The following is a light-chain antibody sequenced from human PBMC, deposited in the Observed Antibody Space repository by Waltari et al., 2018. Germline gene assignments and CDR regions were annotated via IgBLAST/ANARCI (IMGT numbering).Light chain of an antibody. CDR1: QDISNF. CDR2: AAS. V-gene: IGKV1-12*01. Sequence: DLQLTQSPSSVSASVGDRVTITCRASQDISNFLAWYQQKPGKAPKFLIYAASTLQTGVPSRFSGSGSGTEFTLTISGLQPEDFAAYFCQQGNNFPPTFGQGTEVQI. CDR3: QQGNNFPPT. J-gene: IGKJ1*01.